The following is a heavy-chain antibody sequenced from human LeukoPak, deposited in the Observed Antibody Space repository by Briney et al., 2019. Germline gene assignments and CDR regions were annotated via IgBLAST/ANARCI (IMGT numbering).Heavy chain of an antibody. J-gene: IGHJ4*02. CDR2: IKQDGSEK. Sequence: GGSLRLSCAASGFTFSSYWMSWVRQAPGKGLEWVANIKQDGSEKYYVDSVKGRFTISRDNAKNSLYLQMSSLRAEDTAVYYCAKYPPSRSWYTEGHYFDYWGQGTLVTVSS. V-gene: IGHV3-7*01. CDR1: GFTFSSYW. CDR3: AKYPPSRSWYTEGHYFDY. D-gene: IGHD6-13*01.